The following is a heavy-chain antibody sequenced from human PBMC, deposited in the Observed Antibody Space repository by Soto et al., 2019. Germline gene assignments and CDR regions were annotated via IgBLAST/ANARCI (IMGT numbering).Heavy chain of an antibody. J-gene: IGHJ6*02. CDR3: ARDGGIAARHYYGMDV. D-gene: IGHD6-6*01. CDR1: AFTLICQH. V-gene: IGHV3-72*01. Sequence: GSLRLSCPASAFTLICQHIRGVRQAPGKGLEWVRRTRNKTHXYSTEYAASVKGRFTISRDDSKNSLYLQMNSLKTEDTAVYYCARDGGIAARHYYGMDVGRQGTTVTVSS. CDR2: TRNKTHXYST.